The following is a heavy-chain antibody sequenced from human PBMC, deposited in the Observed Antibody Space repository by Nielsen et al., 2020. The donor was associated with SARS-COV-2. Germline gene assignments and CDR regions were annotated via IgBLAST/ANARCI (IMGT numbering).Heavy chain of an antibody. CDR1: GFTFANHW. CDR2: IKQDGSEK. CDR3: ARAAPLWFGELSPSDP. Sequence: GESLKISCAASGFTFANHWMTWVRQAPGKGLEWVANIKQDGSEKYFVDSVQGRFTISRDNAKSSLFLQMNSLRAEDTALYHCARAAPLWFGELSPSDPWGQGTLVTVSS. J-gene: IGHJ5*02. D-gene: IGHD3-10*01. V-gene: IGHV3-7*03.